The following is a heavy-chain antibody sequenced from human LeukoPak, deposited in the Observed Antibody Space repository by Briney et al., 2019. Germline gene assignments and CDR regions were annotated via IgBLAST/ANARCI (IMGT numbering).Heavy chain of an antibody. D-gene: IGHD3-10*01. J-gene: IGHJ5*02. Sequence: GRSLRLSCAASGITFSRYAMHWVRQAPGKGLEWVAAISFDGNNKYYADSVKGRFTISRDNSDNTLYLQMNSLRSEDTAVYYCASSMVRGVIITPFDPWGQGTLVTVSS. CDR1: GITFSRYA. CDR2: ISFDGNNK. V-gene: IGHV3-30-3*01. CDR3: ASSMVRGVIITPFDP.